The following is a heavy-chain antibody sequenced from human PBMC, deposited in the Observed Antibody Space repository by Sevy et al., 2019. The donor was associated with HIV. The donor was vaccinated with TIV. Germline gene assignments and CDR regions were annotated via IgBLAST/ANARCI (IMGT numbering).Heavy chain of an antibody. D-gene: IGHD3-22*01. Sequence: GGSVRLSCATSGFTFSSNWMTWVRQAPGKGLEWVANVKQDMSEKYYADSVKGRFTISRDNAKNSLYLEMNSLRAEDTAVYYCARAQQITMLVVIGGLYFDFWGQGTLVTVSS. CDR1: GFTFSSNW. J-gene: IGHJ4*02. V-gene: IGHV3-7*01. CDR3: ARAQQITMLVVIGGLYFDF. CDR2: VKQDMSEK.